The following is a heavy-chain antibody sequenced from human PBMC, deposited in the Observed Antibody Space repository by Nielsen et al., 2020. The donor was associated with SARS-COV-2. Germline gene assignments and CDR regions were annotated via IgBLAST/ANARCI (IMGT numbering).Heavy chain of an antibody. CDR3: AKSAMGGYYYGMDV. J-gene: IGHJ6*02. CDR2: IWYDGSNK. Sequence: GESLKISCAASGFTFSSYGMHWVRQAPGKGLEWVAVIWYDGSNKYYADSVKGRFTISRDNSKDTLYLQMNSLRAEDTAVYYCAKSAMGGYYYGMDVWGQGTTVTVSS. CDR1: GFTFSSYG. D-gene: IGHD3-16*01. V-gene: IGHV3-33*06.